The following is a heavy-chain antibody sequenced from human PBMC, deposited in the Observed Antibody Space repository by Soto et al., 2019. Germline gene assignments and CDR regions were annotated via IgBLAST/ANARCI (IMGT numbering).Heavy chain of an antibody. D-gene: IGHD3-10*01. CDR2: IYHSGST. V-gene: IGHV4-31*03. J-gene: IGHJ5*02. CDR3: ARLMTIEDNWFDP. Sequence: SETLSLTCTVSGGSIRSGTYYWHWIRQHPGKGLEWIGYIYHSGSTFYNPSLESRVHISLDTSKNQFSLKVRYVTAADTAVYFCARLMTIEDNWFDPWGQGTLVTVSS. CDR1: GGSIRSGTYY.